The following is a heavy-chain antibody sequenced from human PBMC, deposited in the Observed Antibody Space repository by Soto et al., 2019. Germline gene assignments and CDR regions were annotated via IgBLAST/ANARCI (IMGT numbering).Heavy chain of an antibody. CDR1: RGSFSGCY. Sequence: QVQLQQWGAGLLKPSETLSLTCAVYRGSFSGCYWSWIRQPPGKGLEWIGEINHSGSTNYNPSLKSRVTISVDTSKSQFSLKLSSVTAADTAVHYCASGRYNWNYWGPGTLVTVSS. V-gene: IGHV4-34*01. J-gene: IGHJ4*02. D-gene: IGHD1-20*01. CDR2: INHSGST. CDR3: ASGRYNWNY.